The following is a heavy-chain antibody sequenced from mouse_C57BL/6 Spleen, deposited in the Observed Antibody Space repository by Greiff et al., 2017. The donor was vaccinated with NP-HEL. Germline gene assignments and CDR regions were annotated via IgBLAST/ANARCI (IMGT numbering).Heavy chain of an antibody. D-gene: IGHD3-2*02. CDR3: ARDKAGDAMDY. V-gene: IGHV3-5*01. CDR2: IYSSGTI. J-gene: IGHJ4*01. Sequence: VQLKQSGPGLVKPSQTVFLTCTVTGISITTGNYRWSWIRPFPGHKLEWIGYIYSSGTITYNPSLTTRTTITRDTPKKQFFLEMNSLTAEDTATYYCARDKAGDAMDYWGQGTSVTVSS. CDR1: GISITTGNYR.